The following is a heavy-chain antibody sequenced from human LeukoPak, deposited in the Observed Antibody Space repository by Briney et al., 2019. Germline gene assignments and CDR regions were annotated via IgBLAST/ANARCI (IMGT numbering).Heavy chain of an antibody. V-gene: IGHV4-4*07. CDR1: GGSISNYY. Sequence: SETLSLTCTVSGGSISNYYWNWIRQPAGKGLEWIGRKSVSGHTNYRSSLESRVTMSVDTSKNQFSLNLTSVTAADTAVYYCARDMVWFGELLYDWFDPWGQGTLVTVSS. D-gene: IGHD3-10*01. J-gene: IGHJ5*02. CDR3: ARDMVWFGELLYDWFDP. CDR2: KSVSGHT.